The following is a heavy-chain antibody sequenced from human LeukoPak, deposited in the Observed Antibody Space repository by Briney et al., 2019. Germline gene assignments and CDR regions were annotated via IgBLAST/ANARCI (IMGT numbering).Heavy chain of an antibody. V-gene: IGHV3-33*06. Sequence: PGRSLRLSCAASGFTFSNYGMHWVRQAPGKGLEWVAVIWFDGSYKYYADSVKGRFTISRDNSKNTLYLQMNSLRAEDTAVYYCAKSDSSGYYDYWGQGTLVTVSS. CDR3: AKSDSSGYYDY. J-gene: IGHJ4*02. CDR1: GFTFSNYG. D-gene: IGHD3-22*01. CDR2: IWFDGSYK.